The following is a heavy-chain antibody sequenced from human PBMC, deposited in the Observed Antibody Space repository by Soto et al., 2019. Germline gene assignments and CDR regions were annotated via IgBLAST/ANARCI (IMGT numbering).Heavy chain of an antibody. CDR3: AVQYKWNDAVYYYYYGMDV. J-gene: IGHJ6*02. CDR1: GGTFSSYA. D-gene: IGHD1-20*01. Sequence: AVKVSCKASGGTFSSYAISWVRQAPGQGLEWMGGIIPIFGTANYAQKFQGRVTITADKSTSTAYMELSSLRSEDTAVYYCAVQYKWNDAVYYYYYGMDVWGQGTTVTVYS. CDR2: IIPIFGTA. V-gene: IGHV1-69*06.